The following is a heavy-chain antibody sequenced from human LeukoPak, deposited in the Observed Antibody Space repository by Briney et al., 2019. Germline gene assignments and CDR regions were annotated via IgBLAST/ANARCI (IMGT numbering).Heavy chain of an antibody. V-gene: IGHV4-34*01. Sequence: PSETLSLTCAVYGGSFSGYYWSWIRQPPGKGLEWIGEINHSGSTNYNPSLKSRVTISVDTSKNQFSLKLSSVTAADTAVYYCARGRAYYYGSGSYYLPPDYWGQGTLVTVSS. D-gene: IGHD3-10*01. CDR3: ARGRAYYYGSGSYYLPPDY. J-gene: IGHJ4*02. CDR1: GGSFSGYY. CDR2: INHSGST.